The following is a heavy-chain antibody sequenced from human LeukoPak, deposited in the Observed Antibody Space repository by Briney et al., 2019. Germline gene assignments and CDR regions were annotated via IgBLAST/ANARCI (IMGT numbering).Heavy chain of an antibody. J-gene: IGHJ6*03. D-gene: IGHD3-9*01. V-gene: IGHV1-2*02. Sequence: ASVKVSCKASGYTFTGYYMHWVRQAPGQGLEWMGWINPNSGGTNYAQKFQGRVTMTRNTSISTAYMELSSLRSEDTAVYYCARGRERYFDWLPTYYYMDVWGKGTTVTISS. CDR2: INPNSGGT. CDR1: GYTFTGYY. CDR3: ARGRERYFDWLPTYYYMDV.